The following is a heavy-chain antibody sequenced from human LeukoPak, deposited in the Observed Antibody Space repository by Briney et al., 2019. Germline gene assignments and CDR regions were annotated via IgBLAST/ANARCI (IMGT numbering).Heavy chain of an antibody. V-gene: IGHV4-4*07. CDR3: ARGYCSSTNCKRDFDY. CDR2: IYSSGST. CDR1: GGSLNNYY. J-gene: IGHJ4*02. D-gene: IGHD2-2*01. Sequence: SETLSLTCNVSGGSLNNYYWSWIRQPAGKGLEWIGRIYSSGSTHYNPSLKSRVTMSVDTSKNQFSLKLSSVTAADTAVYYCARGYCSSTNCKRDFDYWGQGTLVTVSS.